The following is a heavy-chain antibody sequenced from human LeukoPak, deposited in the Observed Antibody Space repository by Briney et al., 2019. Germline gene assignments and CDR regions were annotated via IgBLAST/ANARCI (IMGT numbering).Heavy chain of an antibody. Sequence: GGSLRLSCAASGFTFSSYAMHWVRQAPGKGLEWVAVISYDGSNKYYADSVKGRFTISRDNSKNTLYLQMNSLRAEDTAVYYCAREDIVVVPAGHGMDAWGQGTTVTVSS. CDR3: AREDIVVVPAGHGMDA. CDR1: GFTFSSYA. V-gene: IGHV3-30*04. CDR2: ISYDGSNK. J-gene: IGHJ6*02. D-gene: IGHD2-2*01.